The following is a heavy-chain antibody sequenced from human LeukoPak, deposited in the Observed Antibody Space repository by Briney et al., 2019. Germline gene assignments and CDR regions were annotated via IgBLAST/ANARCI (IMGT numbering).Heavy chain of an antibody. CDR1: GYILSSYY. D-gene: IGHD2-21*02. V-gene: IGHV1-46*01. J-gene: IGHJ4*02. CDR2: INPSGGGT. Sequence: ASVKVSCKASGYILSSYYMHWVRQAPGQGLEWMGIINPSGGGTDYAQKFQGRVTMTRDTSTSTVYMELNSLRSEDTALYYRARTYCGGDCNNRYFDYWGQGTLVTVSS. CDR3: ARTYCGGDCNNRYFDY.